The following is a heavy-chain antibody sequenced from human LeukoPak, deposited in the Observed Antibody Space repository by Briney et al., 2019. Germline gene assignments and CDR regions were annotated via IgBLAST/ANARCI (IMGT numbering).Heavy chain of an antibody. J-gene: IGHJ6*03. V-gene: IGHV3-30*04. CDR1: GFTFSRYA. Sequence: GGSLRLSCTASGFTFSRYAMHWLRQAPGKGLEWVAVVAYDGSNKYPADSLKGRFTISRDNAKNSLYLQMNSLRAEDTAVYYCARDPYSGNYGNYYYYYMDVWGKGTTVTISS. D-gene: IGHD1-26*01. CDR2: VAYDGSNK. CDR3: ARDPYSGNYGNYYYYYMDV.